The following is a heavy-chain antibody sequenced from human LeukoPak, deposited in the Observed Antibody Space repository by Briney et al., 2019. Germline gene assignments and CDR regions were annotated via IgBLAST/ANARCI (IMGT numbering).Heavy chain of an antibody. CDR3: ARRRDGYNWGHYFDY. CDR1: GFTFNSYA. J-gene: IGHJ4*02. V-gene: IGHV3-48*04. D-gene: IGHD5-24*01. CDR2: ISSASITI. Sequence: GGSLRLSCAASGFTFNSYAMNWVRQAPGKGLEWVSYISSASITIHYADSVKGRFTISRDNAKNSLYLQMNSLRAEDTAVYYCARRRDGYNWGHYFDYWGQGTLVTVSS.